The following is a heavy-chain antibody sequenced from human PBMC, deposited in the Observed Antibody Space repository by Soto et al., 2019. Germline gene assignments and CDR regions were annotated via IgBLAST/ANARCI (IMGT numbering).Heavy chain of an antibody. J-gene: IGHJ2*01. CDR2: TRNKAKSYTT. Sequence: EVQLVESGGGLVQPGGSLRLSCAASGFIFSDHYMGWVRQAPGKGLEWVGRTRNKAKSYTTEYAASVKGRFTISRDDSKNSLYLQMNSLKTEDTAVYYCAREGTVTTSRSYWYFDLWGRGTLVTVSS. CDR1: GFIFSDHY. V-gene: IGHV3-72*01. D-gene: IGHD4-17*01. CDR3: AREGTVTTSRSYWYFDL.